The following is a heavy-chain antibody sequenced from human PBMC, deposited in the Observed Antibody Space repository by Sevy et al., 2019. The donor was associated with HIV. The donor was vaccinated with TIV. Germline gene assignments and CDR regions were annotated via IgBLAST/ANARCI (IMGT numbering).Heavy chain of an antibody. V-gene: IGHV3-7*01. CDR2: IKQDGSEK. Sequence: GGSLRLSCAASGFTFSYYWMSWVRQAPGKGLEWVANIKQDGSEKYYVDSVKGRFTISRDNAKNSLYLQMNSLRAEDTAVYYCARDYSNHYMDVWGKGTTVTVSS. CDR3: ARDYSNHYMDV. D-gene: IGHD6-13*01. J-gene: IGHJ6*03. CDR1: GFTFSYYW.